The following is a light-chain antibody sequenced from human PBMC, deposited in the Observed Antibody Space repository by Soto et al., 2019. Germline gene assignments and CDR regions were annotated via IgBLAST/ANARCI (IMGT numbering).Light chain of an antibody. CDR2: EVA. V-gene: IGLV2-14*01. Sequence: QSALAQPASVSGSPGQSITISCTGTNSDIGFYNYVSWYQQHPGEAPKLIIYEVAKRPSGVSSRFSGSKSGNTASLTISGLQAEDEADYPCSSYTSSSPLYVFGTGTKVTVL. CDR1: NSDIGFYNY. CDR3: SSYTSSSPLYV. J-gene: IGLJ1*01.